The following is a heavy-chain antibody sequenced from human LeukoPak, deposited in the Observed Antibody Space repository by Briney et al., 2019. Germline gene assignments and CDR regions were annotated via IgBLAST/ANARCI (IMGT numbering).Heavy chain of an antibody. Sequence: PSETLSLTCAVYGGSFSGYYWSWIRQPPGKGLEWIGEINHSGSTNYNPSLKRRVTISVDTSKNQFSLKLSSVTAADTAVYYCARGPGPWEYSYGTYDYWGQGTLVTVSS. V-gene: IGHV4-34*01. CDR3: ARGPGPWEYSYGTYDY. CDR2: INHSGST. D-gene: IGHD5-18*01. CDR1: GGSFSGYY. J-gene: IGHJ4*02.